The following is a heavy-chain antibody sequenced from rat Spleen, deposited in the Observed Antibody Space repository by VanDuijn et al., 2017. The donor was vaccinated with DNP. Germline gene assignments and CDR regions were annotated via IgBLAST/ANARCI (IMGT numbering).Heavy chain of an antibody. CDR1: GFTFSNYY. CDR2: ISPSGSET. J-gene: IGHJ2*01. D-gene: IGHD1-1*01. V-gene: IGHV5-25*01. Sequence: EVQLVETGGGLVQPGRSLKLSCAASGFTFSNYYMAWVRQAPKKGLEWVATISPSGSETYYLDSVKGRFTISRADAKSSLYLQMTSLKSEDTATYSCARQRWDSGYYFDSWDQGVMVTVSS. CDR3: ARQRWDSGYYFDS.